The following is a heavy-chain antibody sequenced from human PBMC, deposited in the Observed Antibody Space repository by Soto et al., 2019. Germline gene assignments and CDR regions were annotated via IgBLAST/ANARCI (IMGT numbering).Heavy chain of an antibody. J-gene: IGHJ4*01. V-gene: IGHV3-23*01. CDR2: ITGSGSRT. Sequence: EVQLLESGGGLGQPGGSLRLSCVGSGFTFANSVMTWVRQAPGKGLEWVSTITGSGSRTYYADFVKGRFTISRDNSDNTLYLQLDSLRGEDTARYYCAKNFRPARIWLSYRHKSHFDDGGHGALVTVYS. D-gene: IGHD3-16*02. CDR3: AKNFRPARIWLSYRHKSHFDD. CDR1: GFTFANSV.